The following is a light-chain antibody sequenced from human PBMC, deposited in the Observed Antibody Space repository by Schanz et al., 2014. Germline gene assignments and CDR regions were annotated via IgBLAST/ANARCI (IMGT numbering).Light chain of an antibody. J-gene: IGKJ5*01. CDR3: QQSGT. Sequence: DVPMTQSPSTLSASVGDRVTITCQASQDISNYLNWYQQKPGKAPKLLIYDASNLETGVPSRFSGSGSGTEFTLTISSLQPDDFATYYCQQSGTFGQGTRLDIK. CDR1: QDISNY. CDR2: DAS. V-gene: IGKV1-33*01.